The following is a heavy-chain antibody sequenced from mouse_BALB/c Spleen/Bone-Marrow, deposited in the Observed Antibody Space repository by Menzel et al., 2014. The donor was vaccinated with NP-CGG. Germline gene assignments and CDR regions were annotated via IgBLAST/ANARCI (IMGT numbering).Heavy chain of an antibody. V-gene: IGHV1S130*01. J-gene: IGHJ1*01. CDR3: ARSTTATYFDV. CDR1: GYTFTSSW. D-gene: IGHD1-2*01. Sequence: VQLQESGSVLVRPGASVKLSCKASGYTFTSSWMHWAKQRPGQGLEWIGEIRPNSGNTNHNEKFKGKATLTVDTSSSTAYVDLSSLTSEDSAVYYCARSTTATYFDVWGAATTVTVSS. CDR2: IRPNSGNT.